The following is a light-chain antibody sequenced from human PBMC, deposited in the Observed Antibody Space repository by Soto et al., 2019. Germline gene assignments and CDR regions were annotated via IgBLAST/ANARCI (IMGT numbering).Light chain of an antibody. Sequence: QSVRTAPPSASVSPGQSVAISCTGTSSDVGGYNYVSWYQQHPGKAPKLMIYEVNKRPSGVPDRFSGSKSGNTASLTVSGLQAEDEADYYCSSYAGSSNVFGTGTKV. J-gene: IGLJ1*01. CDR3: SSYAGSSNV. CDR2: EVN. CDR1: SSDVGGYNY. V-gene: IGLV2-8*01.